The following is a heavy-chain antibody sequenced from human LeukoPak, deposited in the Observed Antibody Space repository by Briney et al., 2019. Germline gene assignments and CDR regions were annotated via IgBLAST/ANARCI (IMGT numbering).Heavy chain of an antibody. V-gene: IGHV3-30*14. J-gene: IGHJ4*02. CDR3: ARWEWELLQFDY. D-gene: IGHD1-26*01. Sequence: PGRSLRLSCAASGFTFSSYAMHWVRQAPGKGLEWVAVISYDGSNKYYADSVKGRFTISRDNSKNTLYLQMNSLRAEDTAVYYCARWEWELLQFDYWGQGTLVTVSS. CDR2: ISYDGSNK. CDR1: GFTFSSYA.